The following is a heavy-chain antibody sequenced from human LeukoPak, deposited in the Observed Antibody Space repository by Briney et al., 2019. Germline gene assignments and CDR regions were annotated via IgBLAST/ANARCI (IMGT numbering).Heavy chain of an antibody. CDR3: ARDNPATYYYDSSGYGAFDI. CDR2: IYYSGST. CDR1: GGSISSSSYY. Sequence: SETLSLTCTVSGGSISSSSYYWGWIRQPPGKGLEWIGSIYYSGSTYYNPSLKSRVTISVDTSKNQFSLKLSPVTAADTAVYYCARDNPATYYYDSSGYGAFDIWGQGTMVTVSS. V-gene: IGHV4-39*07. J-gene: IGHJ3*02. D-gene: IGHD3-22*01.